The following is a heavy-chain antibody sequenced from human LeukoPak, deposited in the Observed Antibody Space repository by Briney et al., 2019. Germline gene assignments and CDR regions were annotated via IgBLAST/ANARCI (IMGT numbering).Heavy chain of an antibody. Sequence: ASVKVSCKASGYTFTGYYMHWVRQAPGQGLEWMGWINPNSGGTNYAQKFQGRVTMTRDTSISTAYMELSRLRSDDTAVYYCARESIAARDYYYYYMDVWGKGTTVTVSS. CDR2: INPNSGGT. V-gene: IGHV1-2*02. J-gene: IGHJ6*03. CDR1: GYTFTGYY. D-gene: IGHD6-6*01. CDR3: ARESIAARDYYYYYMDV.